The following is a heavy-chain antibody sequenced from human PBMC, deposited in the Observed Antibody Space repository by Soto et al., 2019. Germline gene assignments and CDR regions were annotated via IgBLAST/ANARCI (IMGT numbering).Heavy chain of an antibody. D-gene: IGHD3-9*01. CDR2: ISGSGTST. V-gene: IGHV3-23*01. Sequence: EVQLLESGGGLVQPGGSLRLSCAASGFTFSSYAMSWVRQAPGKGLNWVSAISGSGTSTYYADSVKGRFTISRDNSKNTLYLQMNSLRAEDTAVYYCAKDGVDYDILTGYYKGAYYFDYWGQGTLVTVSS. CDR1: GFTFSSYA. CDR3: AKDGVDYDILTGYYKGAYYFDY. J-gene: IGHJ4*02.